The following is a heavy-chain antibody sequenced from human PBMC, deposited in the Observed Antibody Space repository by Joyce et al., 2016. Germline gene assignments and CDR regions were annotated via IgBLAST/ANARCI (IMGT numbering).Heavy chain of an antibody. CDR1: GFTFSSYE. CDR2: ISISGSTI. CDR3: ARLFDYGDHGTLDYFGLDV. D-gene: IGHD4-17*01. J-gene: IGHJ6*02. Sequence: EVQLVESGGGLVQPGGSLRLSCAASGFTFSSYEMNWVRQAPGKGLEWISYISISGSTIYYADSVKGRFTISRDNAKNSLFLQMKSLGAEDTADYYCARLFDYGDHGTLDYFGLDVWGQGTTVAVSS. V-gene: IGHV3-48*03.